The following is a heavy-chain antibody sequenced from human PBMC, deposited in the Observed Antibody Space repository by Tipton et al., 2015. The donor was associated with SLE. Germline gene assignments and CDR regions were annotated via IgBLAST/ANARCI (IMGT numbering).Heavy chain of an antibody. V-gene: IGHV3-74*01. J-gene: IGHJ6*03. CDR1: GFTYSTYW. Sequence: SLRLSCAVSGFTYSTYWMHWVRQAPGKGLVWVSGIKSDGNITSYADSVKGRFTISRDNDKNTLILYLNSLRAEDAAVYYCAKELWVGNERPYYMDVWGKGTTVTVSS. CDR2: IKSDGNIT. CDR3: AKELWVGNERPYYMDV. D-gene: IGHD4-23*01.